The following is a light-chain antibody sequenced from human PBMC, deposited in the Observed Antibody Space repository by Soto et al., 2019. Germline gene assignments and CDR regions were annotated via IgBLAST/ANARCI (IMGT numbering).Light chain of an antibody. CDR1: QSVSSSY. J-gene: IGKJ1*01. V-gene: IGKV3-20*01. CDR3: QHYGSSWT. CDR2: GAS. Sequence: EIVLTQSPGTLSWSPGERATLYCRASQSVSSSYLAWYQQKPGQTPRLLIYGASSRATGIPDRFSGSGSGTDFTLTISRLEPEDFAVYYCQHYGSSWTFGQGTKVEIK.